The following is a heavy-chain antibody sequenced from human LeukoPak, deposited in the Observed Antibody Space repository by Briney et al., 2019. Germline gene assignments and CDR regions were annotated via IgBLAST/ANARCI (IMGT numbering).Heavy chain of an antibody. CDR2: MNPNSGNT. Sequence: ASVKVSCKASGYTFTSYDINWVRQATGQGLEWMGWMNPNSGNTGYVQKFQGRVTMTRNTSISTAYMELSSLRSEDTAVYYCARDLSSSWLGYYYYYYGMDVWGQGTTVTVSS. V-gene: IGHV1-8*01. D-gene: IGHD6-13*01. J-gene: IGHJ6*02. CDR3: ARDLSSSWLGYYYYYYGMDV. CDR1: GYTFTSYD.